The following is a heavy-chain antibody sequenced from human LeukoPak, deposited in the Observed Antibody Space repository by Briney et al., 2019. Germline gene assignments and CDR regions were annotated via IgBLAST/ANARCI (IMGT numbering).Heavy chain of an antibody. V-gene: IGHV1-8*01. Sequence: ASVKVSCKASGYTFTTYDINWVRQATGQGLEWMGWMNPNSGKTGYAQSFQGRVSMTRNTSISTAYMELSSLRSDDTAVYYCARQGLVGAKDPFDIWGLGTMVTVSS. J-gene: IGHJ3*02. CDR2: MNPNSGKT. CDR3: ARQGLVGAKDPFDI. CDR1: GYTFTTYD. D-gene: IGHD1-26*01.